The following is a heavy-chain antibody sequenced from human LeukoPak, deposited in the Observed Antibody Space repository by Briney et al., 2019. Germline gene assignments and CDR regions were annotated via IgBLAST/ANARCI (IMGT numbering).Heavy chain of an antibody. CDR1: GGSISSYY. CDR3: ARDRSGTLDGSGSSFDP. Sequence: SSETLSLTCTVSGGSISSYYRSWIRQPPGKGLEWIGYIYYSGSTNYNPSLKSRVTISVDTSKNQFSLKLSSVTAADTAVYYCARDRSGTLDGSGSSFDPWGQGTLVTVSS. CDR2: IYYSGST. J-gene: IGHJ5*02. D-gene: IGHD3-10*01. V-gene: IGHV4-59*12.